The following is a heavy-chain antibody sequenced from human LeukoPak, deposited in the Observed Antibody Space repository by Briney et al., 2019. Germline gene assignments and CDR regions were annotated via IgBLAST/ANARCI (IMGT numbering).Heavy chain of an antibody. D-gene: IGHD2-21*01. CDR1: GVSINTYY. J-gene: IGHJ6*03. CDR3: ACGVPHSYYYMDV. Sequence: SETLSLTCTVSGVSINTYYWNWIRQPPGKGLEWIAHIYYTGSASYNPSLKSRATISVDTSKNQFSLSLSSVTAADTAVYYCACGVPHSYYYMDVWGKGTTVAVSS. V-gene: IGHV4-59*12. CDR2: IYYTGSA.